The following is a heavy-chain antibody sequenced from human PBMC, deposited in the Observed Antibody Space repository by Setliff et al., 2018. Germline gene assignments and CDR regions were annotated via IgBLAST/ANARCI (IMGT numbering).Heavy chain of an antibody. CDR2: IKSDGSET. D-gene: IGHD6-13*01. CDR1: GFSFSNSW. V-gene: IGHV3-7*01. Sequence: PGGSLRLSCAASGFSFSNSWVAWARQPPGKGLEWVANIKSDGSETYYVDSVKGRLTISRDNAKNSLCLQMNSLRVEDTAVYYCARGQLVLWGQGTLVTVSS. J-gene: IGHJ4*02. CDR3: ARGQLVL.